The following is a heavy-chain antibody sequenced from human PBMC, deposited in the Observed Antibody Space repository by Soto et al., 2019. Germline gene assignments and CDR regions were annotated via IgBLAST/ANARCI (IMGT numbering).Heavy chain of an antibody. CDR3: ARDQLEGNWFDP. Sequence: QLQLQESGSGLVRPSQTLSLTCAVSGGSISSGGYSWNWIRQPPGKGLEWIGYIYHSGNTLYNPSLKSRANISVDKSKNQFSMKLRSVTAADTDVYYCARDQLEGNWFDPWGQGTLVTVSS. CDR1: GGSISSGGYS. V-gene: IGHV4-30-2*01. D-gene: IGHD1-1*01. J-gene: IGHJ5*02. CDR2: IYHSGNT.